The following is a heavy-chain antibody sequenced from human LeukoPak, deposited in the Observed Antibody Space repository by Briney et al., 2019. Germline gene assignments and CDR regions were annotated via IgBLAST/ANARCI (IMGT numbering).Heavy chain of an antibody. V-gene: IGHV1-18*01. CDR3: ARDRVTNIVVVPAAIAYYYGMDV. Sequence: ASVKVSCKASGYTFTSYGISWVRQAPGQGLAWMGWISAYNGNTNYAQKLQGRVTMTTDTSTSTAYMELRSLRSDDTAVYYCARDRVTNIVVVPAAIAYYYGMDVWGQGTTVTVSS. D-gene: IGHD2-2*01. J-gene: IGHJ6*02. CDR1: GYTFTSYG. CDR2: ISAYNGNT.